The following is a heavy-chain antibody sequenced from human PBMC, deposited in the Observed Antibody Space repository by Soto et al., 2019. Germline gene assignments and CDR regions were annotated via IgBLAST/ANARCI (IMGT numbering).Heavy chain of an antibody. CDR1: GFTFSRYG. CDR2: IWYDGSNK. D-gene: IGHD4-17*01. CDR3: ARDVNDYGDLGLDY. J-gene: IGHJ4*02. Sequence: QVQLVESGGGVVQPGRSLRLSCAASGFTFSRYGMHWVRQAPDKGLEWVALIWYDGSNKNYADSVKGRFTISRGNSKNTLYLQMNCLRVEDTAVYYCARDVNDYGDLGLDYWGQGTLVTVSS. V-gene: IGHV3-33*01.